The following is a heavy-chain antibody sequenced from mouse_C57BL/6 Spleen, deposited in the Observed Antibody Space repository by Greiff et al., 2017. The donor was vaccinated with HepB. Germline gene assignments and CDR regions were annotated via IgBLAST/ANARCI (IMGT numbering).Heavy chain of an antibody. D-gene: IGHD1-1*01. CDR2: ISYDGSN. Sequence: VQLQQSGPGLVKPSQSLSLTCSVTGYSITSGYYWNWIRQFPGNKLEWMGYISYDGSNNYNPSLKNRISITRDTSKNQFFLKLNSVTTEDTATYYCARVDYYGSSLAWFAYWGQGTLVTVSA. J-gene: IGHJ3*01. V-gene: IGHV3-6*01. CDR3: ARVDYYGSSLAWFAY. CDR1: GYSITSGYY.